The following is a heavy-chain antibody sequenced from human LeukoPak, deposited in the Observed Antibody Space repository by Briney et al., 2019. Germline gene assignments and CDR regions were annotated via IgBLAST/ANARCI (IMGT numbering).Heavy chain of an antibody. CDR2: IDWYDDK. V-gene: IGHV2-70*11. J-gene: IGHJ3*02. D-gene: IGHD5-24*01. Sequence: ESGPTLVKPTQTLTLTCTFSGFSLSTSGMCVSWIRQPPGKALEGLARIDWYDDKYYITSLKTRLTISKDTTKNQVVLTMTNMDPVDTATYSCARIDGYNFGNDAFDIWGQGTMVTVSS. CDR3: ARIDGYNFGNDAFDI. CDR1: GFSLSTSGMC.